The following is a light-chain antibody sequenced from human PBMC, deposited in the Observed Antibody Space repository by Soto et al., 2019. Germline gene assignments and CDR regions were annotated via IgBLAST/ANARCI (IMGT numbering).Light chain of an antibody. Sequence: QSVLTQPPSASGSPGQSVTISCTGTSSDVGGYNYVSWYQQHPGKAPKLMIYEVSKRPSGVSDRFSGSKSGNTASLTVAGLQAEDEADYYCSSDAGSKKVFGGGTELTVL. CDR2: EVS. CDR1: SSDVGGYNY. V-gene: IGLV2-8*01. J-gene: IGLJ2*01. CDR3: SSDAGSKKV.